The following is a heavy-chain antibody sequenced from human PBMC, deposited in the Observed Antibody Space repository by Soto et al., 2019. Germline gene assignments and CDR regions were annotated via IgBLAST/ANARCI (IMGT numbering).Heavy chain of an antibody. CDR2: ISYDGSNK. V-gene: IGHV3-30*18. CDR3: AKQGEEWTTVTTFIDY. D-gene: IGHD4-17*01. Sequence: QVQLVESGGGVVQPGRSLRLSCAASGFTFSSYGMHWVRQAPGKGLEWVAVISYDGSNKYYADSVKGRFTISRDYSKNTLYLQMNSLRAEDTAVYYCAKQGEEWTTVTTFIDYWGQGTLVTVSS. CDR1: GFTFSSYG. J-gene: IGHJ4*02.